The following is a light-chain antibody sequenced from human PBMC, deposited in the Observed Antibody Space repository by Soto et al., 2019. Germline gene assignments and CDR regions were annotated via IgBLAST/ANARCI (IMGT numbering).Light chain of an antibody. CDR2: EVS. Sequence: QSLLAKSPSSSGSPGQSVTISCTGTSSDVGGYNYVSWYQQRPGKAPKLMIYEVSKRPAGVPDRFSGSKSGNTASLTVSGLQAEDEADYFCCSYAGSNRGVFGTGTKVTVL. CDR1: SSDVGGYNY. V-gene: IGLV2-8*01. CDR3: CSYAGSNRGV. J-gene: IGLJ1*01.